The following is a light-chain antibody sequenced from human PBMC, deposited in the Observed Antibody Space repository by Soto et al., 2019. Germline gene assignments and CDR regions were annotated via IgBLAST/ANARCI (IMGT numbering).Light chain of an antibody. Sequence: DLQMTQSPSALSASVGDRVTITCRASQIISSWVAWYQQKPGKAPKFLIYKASTLESGVPSRFGGSGSGTAFPLTISSLQPDDSATYYCQHYDNYQWTFGQGTKVEIK. CDR1: QIISSW. J-gene: IGKJ1*01. V-gene: IGKV1-5*03. CDR2: KAS. CDR3: QHYDNYQWT.